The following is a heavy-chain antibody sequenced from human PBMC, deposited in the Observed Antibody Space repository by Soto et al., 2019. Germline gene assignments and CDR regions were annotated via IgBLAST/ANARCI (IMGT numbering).Heavy chain of an antibody. V-gene: IGHV4-34*01. CDR2: INHSGNTNSGST. CDR3: ARGKTYCTGGSWYGQFDY. J-gene: IGHJ4*02. Sequence: QVQLQQWGAGLLKPSETLSLTCAVYVGSFSGYYWSWIRQPPGKGLEWIGEINHSGNTNSGSTNYNPSLKSRVTISVDTSKNQFSLRVNSLTAADTAVYYCARGKTYCTGGSWYGQFDYWGQGTLVTVSS. CDR1: VGSFSGYY. D-gene: IGHD2-15*01.